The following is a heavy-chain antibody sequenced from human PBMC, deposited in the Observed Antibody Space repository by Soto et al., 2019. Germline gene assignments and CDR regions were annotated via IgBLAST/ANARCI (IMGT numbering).Heavy chain of an antibody. J-gene: IGHJ4*02. CDR1: VLTLTSSS. D-gene: IGHD1-26*01. CDR2: ISENGDRQ. CDR3: ARSLATNVSALGY. V-gene: IGHV3-30-3*01. Sequence: GSLRLSCTASVLTLTSSSFHWVRQAPCKGLEWVAVISENGDRQYSTESVRGRFLISRDSSKNTVYLQMNSLRPEDTGVYFCARSLATNVSALGYWGQGALVTVSS.